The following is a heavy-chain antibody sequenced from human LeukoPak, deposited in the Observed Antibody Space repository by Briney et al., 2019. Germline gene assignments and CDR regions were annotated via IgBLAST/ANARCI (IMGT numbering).Heavy chain of an antibody. V-gene: IGHV4-39*01. CDR1: GGSISSSSYY. CDR3: ATFHSSGWFYAFDI. Sequence: KPSETLSLTCTVSGGSISSSSYYWGWIRQPPGKGLEWIGSIYYSGSTYYNPSLKSRVTISVDTPKNQFSLKLSSLTAADTAVYYCATFHSSGWFYAFDIWGQGTMVTVSS. J-gene: IGHJ3*02. D-gene: IGHD6-19*01. CDR2: IYYSGST.